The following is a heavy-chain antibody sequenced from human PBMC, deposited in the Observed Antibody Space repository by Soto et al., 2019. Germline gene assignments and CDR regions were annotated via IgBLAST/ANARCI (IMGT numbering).Heavy chain of an antibody. CDR1: GFTFSSHG. CDR3: AKLRVLEWEVQESDY. V-gene: IGHV3-30*18. Sequence: QVHLVESGGGVVQPGRSLRLSCAASGFTFSSHGMHWIRQAPGKGLEWVAVIPYDGSHQHYADSVKGRFSISRDNSKNTLYLQMNSLRAEDTAVYYCAKLRVLEWEVQESDYWGQGTLVSVSS. CDR2: IPYDGSHQ. D-gene: IGHD3-3*01. J-gene: IGHJ4*02.